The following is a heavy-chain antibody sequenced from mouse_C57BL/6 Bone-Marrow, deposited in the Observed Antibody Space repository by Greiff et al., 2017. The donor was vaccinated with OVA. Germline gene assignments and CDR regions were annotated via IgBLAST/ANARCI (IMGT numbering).Heavy chain of an antibody. Sequence: DVKLVESGAELVRPGASVKLSCTASGFNIKDDYMHWVKQRPEQGLEWIGWIDPENGDTEYASKFQGKATITADTSSNTAYLQLSSLTSKDTAVYYCTTLPLLPNLDYWGQGTTLTVSS. CDR1: GFNIKDDY. J-gene: IGHJ2*01. V-gene: IGHV14-4*01. CDR3: TTLPLLPNLDY. CDR2: IDPENGDT. D-gene: IGHD2-10*01.